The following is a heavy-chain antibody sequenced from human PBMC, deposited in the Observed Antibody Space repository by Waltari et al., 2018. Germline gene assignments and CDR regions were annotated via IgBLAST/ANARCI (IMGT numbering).Heavy chain of an antibody. CDR1: GASITSYY. D-gene: IGHD4-17*01. CDR2: IYTSGTT. J-gene: IGHJ3*02. Sequence: QVQLQESGPGLVKPSETLSLTCTVSGASITSYYWSWIRQPAGKGLQWIGHIYTSGTTNYNPALKSRVTISGDTSKNQFSLKVTSVNAADTAVYYCARVGGTKVPESGAFDIWGQGTMVTVSS. CDR3: ARVGGTKVPESGAFDI. V-gene: IGHV4-4*07.